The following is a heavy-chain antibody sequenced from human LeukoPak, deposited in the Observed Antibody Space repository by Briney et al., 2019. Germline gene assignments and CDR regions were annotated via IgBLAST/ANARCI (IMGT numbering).Heavy chain of an antibody. J-gene: IGHJ6*02. Sequence: GASVKVSCKASGYTFTSYGISWVRQAPGQGLEWMGWISAYNGNTNYAQKFQGRVTMTRNTSISTAYMELSSLRSEDTAVYYCARGVVDILTGYYYMDVWGQGTTVTVSS. V-gene: IGHV1-18*01. CDR3: ARGVVDILTGYYYMDV. CDR1: GYTFTSYG. CDR2: ISAYNGNT. D-gene: IGHD3-9*01.